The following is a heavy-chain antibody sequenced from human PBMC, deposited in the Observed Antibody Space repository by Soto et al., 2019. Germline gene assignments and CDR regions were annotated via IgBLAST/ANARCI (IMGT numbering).Heavy chain of an antibody. D-gene: IGHD3-22*01. J-gene: IGHJ4*02. V-gene: IGHV4-39*01. CDR2: IYYTGIT. CDR3: ARRNYDSRGYFFDS. CDR1: GDSISSGHYY. Sequence: SXTLSLTCNVSGDSISSGHYYWCWVRQPPGKGLEWIANIYYTGITYYNPSLKSRVTISVDTSRNHFSLRVSSVTAADTAVYYCARRNYDSRGYFFDSWGPGTLVTVSS.